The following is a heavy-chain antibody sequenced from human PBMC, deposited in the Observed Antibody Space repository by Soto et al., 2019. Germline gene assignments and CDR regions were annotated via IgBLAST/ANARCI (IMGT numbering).Heavy chain of an antibody. CDR2: IKQDGSEK. D-gene: IGHD2-15*01. V-gene: IGHV3-7*03. CDR1: GFTFSSYW. CDR3: ASELRAGWSHLYYWMDV. Sequence: GGSLRLSCAASGFTFSSYWMSWVRQAPGKGLAWVANIKQDGSEKYYVDSVKGRFTISRDNAKNSLYLQMTSLRAEDTAVYYCASELRAGWSHLYYWMDVWGQGTMVTVSS. J-gene: IGHJ6*02.